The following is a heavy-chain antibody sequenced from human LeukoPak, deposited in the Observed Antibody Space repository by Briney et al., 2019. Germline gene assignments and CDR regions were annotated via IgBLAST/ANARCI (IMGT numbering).Heavy chain of an antibody. CDR2: MNPNSGNT. CDR1: GYTFTSYD. Sequence: ASVKVSCKASGYTFTSYDINWVRQATGQGLEWMGWMNPNSGNTGYAQKFQGRVTMTRNTSISTAYMELSSLRSEDTAVYYCAREAPQPPEYFQHWGQGTLVTVSS. J-gene: IGHJ1*01. CDR3: AREAPQPPEYFQH. D-gene: IGHD6-13*01. V-gene: IGHV1-8*01.